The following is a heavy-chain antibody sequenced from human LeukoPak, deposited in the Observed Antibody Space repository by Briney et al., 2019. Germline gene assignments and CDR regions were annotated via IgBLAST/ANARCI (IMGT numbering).Heavy chain of an antibody. J-gene: IGHJ4*02. CDR2: IGTAGDT. Sequence: GGSLRLSCAASGFTFSSYDMHWVRQATGKGLEWVSAIGTAGDTYYPGSVKGRFTISRENAKNSLYLQMNSLRAGDTAVYYCARASSRRGYYYFDYWGQGTLVTVSS. CDR3: ARASSRRGYYYFDY. V-gene: IGHV3-13*01. CDR1: GFTFSSYD. D-gene: IGHD3-22*01.